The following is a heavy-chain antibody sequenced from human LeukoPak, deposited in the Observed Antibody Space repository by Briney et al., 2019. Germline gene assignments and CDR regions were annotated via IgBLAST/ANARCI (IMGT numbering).Heavy chain of an antibody. CDR1: GYTFSSYG. CDR3: ARDRTPLNGYYNDRSGYYYSY. J-gene: IGHJ4*02. Sequence: GASVKVSCKASGYTFSSYGISWVRQAPGLGLEWMGWISAYDGNTNYAQKVQGRVTMTTDTYTSTAYLELRSLRSDDTAVYYCARDRTPLNGYYNDRSGYYYSYWGQGTLVTVSS. D-gene: IGHD3-22*01. V-gene: IGHV1-18*01. CDR2: ISAYDGNT.